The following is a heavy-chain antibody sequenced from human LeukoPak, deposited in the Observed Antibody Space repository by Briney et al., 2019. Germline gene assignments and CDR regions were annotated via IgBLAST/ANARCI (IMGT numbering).Heavy chain of an antibody. J-gene: IGHJ4*02. CDR2: INYSGST. CDR3: ARTIFGVVRYFDY. V-gene: IGHV4-39*01. D-gene: IGHD3-3*01. Sequence: SETLSLTCTVSGGPISSSSYYWGWIRQPPGKGLEWIGSINYSGSTYYNPSLKSRVIISVDTPKNQFSLKVNSVTAADTAVYYCARTIFGVVRYFDYWGQGTLVTVSS. CDR1: GGPISSSSYY.